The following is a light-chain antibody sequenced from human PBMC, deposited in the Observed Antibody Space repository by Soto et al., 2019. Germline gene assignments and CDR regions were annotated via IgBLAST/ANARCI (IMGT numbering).Light chain of an antibody. CDR3: TSYAGDTSLGV. V-gene: IGLV2-8*01. CDR1: SSDVGGYNY. J-gene: IGLJ3*02. Sequence: QSALTQPPPASGSPGQSVTISCTGTSSDVGGYNYVSWYQQHPGKAPKLMIYEVSKRPSGVPDRFSGSKSGNTASLTVSGLQAEDEADYYCTSYAGDTSLGVLGGGTKLTVL. CDR2: EVS.